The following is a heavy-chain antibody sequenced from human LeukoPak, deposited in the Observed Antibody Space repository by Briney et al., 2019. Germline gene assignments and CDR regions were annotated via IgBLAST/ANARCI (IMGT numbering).Heavy chain of an antibody. CDR2: ISSSSSYI. V-gene: IGHV3-21*01. Sequence: NAGGSLRLSCAASGFTFSSYSMNWVRQAPGKGLEWVSSISSSSSYIYYADSVKGRFTISRDNAKNSLYLQMNSLRAEDTAVYYCAREWELLPYFDYWGQGTLVTVSS. CDR3: AREWELLPYFDY. D-gene: IGHD1-26*01. J-gene: IGHJ4*02. CDR1: GFTFSSYS.